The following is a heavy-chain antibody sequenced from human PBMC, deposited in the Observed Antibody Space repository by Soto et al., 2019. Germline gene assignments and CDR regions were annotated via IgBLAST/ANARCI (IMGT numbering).Heavy chain of an antibody. Sequence: QVQLQESGPGLVQPSGTLSLTCAVSGCSISSSNWWSWVRQPPGKGLEWIGEIYHSGSTNYNPSLKSRVTISVHKSKNQFSLKLSSVTAADTALYYCARANSGNYYEVFDYWGPGALVTVYS. D-gene: IGHD1-26*01. CDR2: IYHSGST. CDR3: ARANSGNYYEVFDY. CDR1: GCSISSSNW. J-gene: IGHJ4*01. V-gene: IGHV4-4*02.